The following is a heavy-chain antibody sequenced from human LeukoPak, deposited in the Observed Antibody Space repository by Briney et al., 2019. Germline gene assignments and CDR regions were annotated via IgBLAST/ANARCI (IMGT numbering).Heavy chain of an antibody. D-gene: IGHD6-13*01. CDR1: GFTFSSYA. CDR3: AKGIAAAGTFDY. Sequence: GGSLRLSCAASGFTFSSYAMSWVRRAPGKGLEWVSAISGSGGSTYYADSVKGRFTISRDNSKNTLYLQMNSLRAEDTAVYYCAKGIAAAGTFDYWGQGTLVTVSS. V-gene: IGHV3-23*01. CDR2: ISGSGGST. J-gene: IGHJ4*02.